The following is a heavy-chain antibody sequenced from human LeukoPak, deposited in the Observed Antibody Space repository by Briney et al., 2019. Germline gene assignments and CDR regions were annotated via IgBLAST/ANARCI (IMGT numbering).Heavy chain of an antibody. CDR2: IYPGGSDT. Sequence: GESLKISCKGSGYIFTSYWIGWVRQLPGKGLEWMGIIYPGGSDTRYSPSFQGQVTISADKSISTAYLQWSSLKASDTAMYYCARRNGYSYVDYWGQGTLVTVSS. J-gene: IGHJ4*02. D-gene: IGHD5-18*01. V-gene: IGHV5-51*01. CDR3: ARRNGYSYVDY. CDR1: GYIFTSYW.